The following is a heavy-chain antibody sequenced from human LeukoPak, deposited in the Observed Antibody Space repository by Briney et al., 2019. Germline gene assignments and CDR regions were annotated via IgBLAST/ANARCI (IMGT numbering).Heavy chain of an antibody. V-gene: IGHV3-48*04. Sequence: GGSLRLSCAASGFTFSSYSMNWVRQAPGKGLEWVSYISSSSSTIYYADSVKGRFTISRDNAKNSLYLQMNSLRAEDTAVYYCARDLWGRYGSGSYYSPGDYWGQGTLVTVSS. CDR2: ISSSSSTI. D-gene: IGHD3-10*01. CDR3: ARDLWGRYGSGSYYSPGDY. CDR1: GFTFSSYS. J-gene: IGHJ4*02.